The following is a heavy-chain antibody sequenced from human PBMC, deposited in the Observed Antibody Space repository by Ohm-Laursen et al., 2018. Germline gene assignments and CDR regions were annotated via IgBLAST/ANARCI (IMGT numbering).Heavy chain of an antibody. D-gene: IGHD2-2*01. CDR3: ARGPDPLPSDDFDY. Sequence: SQTLSLTCGVSGYSISSGYYWGWIRQPPGKGLEWIGTIYHSGFTYSNPSLKSRPTMSVDTSKNQFSLNLSSVTAADTAVYYCARGPDPLPSDDFDYWGQGTRVTVSS. V-gene: IGHV4-38-2*01. CDR2: IYHSGFT. CDR1: GYSISSGYY. J-gene: IGHJ4*02.